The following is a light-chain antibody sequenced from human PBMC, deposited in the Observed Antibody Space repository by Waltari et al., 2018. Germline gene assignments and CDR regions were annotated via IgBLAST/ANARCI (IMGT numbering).Light chain of an antibody. Sequence: QSVLTQTPSTSGAPGQPVTISCSGSISIIVRRPPNWYQQIPGTAPKPRINTNNQRPSGVPDRFFGSRSGTSASLAISGLQSEDEADYYCAAWDDSLNAYVVATGTRVTVL. J-gene: IGLJ1*01. V-gene: IGLV1-44*01. CDR1: ISIIVRRP. CDR3: AAWDDSLNAYV. CDR2: TNN.